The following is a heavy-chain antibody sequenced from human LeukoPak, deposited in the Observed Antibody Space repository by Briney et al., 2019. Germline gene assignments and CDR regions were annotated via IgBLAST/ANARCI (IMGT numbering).Heavy chain of an antibody. CDR3: ATDIRYAFDY. J-gene: IGHJ4*02. V-gene: IGHV3-48*02. Sequence: GSLRQSCATSGLSFTDYPMNWVRQAPGKGLEWISNIRTTAEGAKYAYYADSVKGRATISRDDGKNTLYLHMNSLRDDDTAVYYCATDIRYAFDYWGQGILVTVSS. CDR2: IRTTAEGAKYA. CDR1: GLSFTDYP. D-gene: IGHD3-9*01.